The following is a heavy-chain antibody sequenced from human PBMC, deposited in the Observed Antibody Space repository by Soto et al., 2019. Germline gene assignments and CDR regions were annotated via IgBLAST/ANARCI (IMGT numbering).Heavy chain of an antibody. J-gene: IGHJ6*02. Sequence: QVQLQESGPGLVKPSQTLSLTCTVSGGSISSGGYYWSWIRQHPGKGLEWIGYIYYSGSTYYNPSIKSRVTISVDTSKNQFSLKLSSVTAADTAVYYCARDWAARDYYYGMDVWGQGTTVTVSS. CDR1: GGSISSGGYY. V-gene: IGHV4-31*03. CDR2: IYYSGST. CDR3: ARDWAARDYYYGMDV. D-gene: IGHD6-6*01.